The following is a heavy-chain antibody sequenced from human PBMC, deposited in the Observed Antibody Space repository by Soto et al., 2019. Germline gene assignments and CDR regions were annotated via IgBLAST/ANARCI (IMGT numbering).Heavy chain of an antibody. J-gene: IGHJ6*02. D-gene: IGHD2-21*02. Sequence: SETLSLTCTVSGGSISSGDYYWSWIRQPPGKGLVWIGYIYYSGSTYYNPSLRGRVTISVDTSKNQFSLKLSSVTAADTAVYYCARVEGDSYYYYGMDVWGQGTTVTVSS. CDR2: IYYSGST. CDR3: ARVEGDSYYYYGMDV. CDR1: GGSISSGDYY. V-gene: IGHV4-30-4*01.